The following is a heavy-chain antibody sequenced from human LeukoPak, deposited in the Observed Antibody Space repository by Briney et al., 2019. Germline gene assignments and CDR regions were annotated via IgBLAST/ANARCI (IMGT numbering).Heavy chain of an antibody. D-gene: IGHD1-26*01. V-gene: IGHV3-30-3*01. CDR1: GFTFSSYA. Sequence: HPGGSLRLSCAASGFTFSSYAMHWVRQAPGKGLEWVAVISYDGSNKYYADSVKGRFTISRDYSKNTLYLQMNSLRAEDTAVYYCARPQEEWWELPHFDYWGQGTLVTVSS. CDR3: ARPQEEWWELPHFDY. J-gene: IGHJ4*02. CDR2: ISYDGSNK.